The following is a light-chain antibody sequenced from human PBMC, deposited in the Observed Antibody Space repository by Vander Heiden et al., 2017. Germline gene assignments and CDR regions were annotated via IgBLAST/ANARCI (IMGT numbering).Light chain of an antibody. CDR1: NIGNKN. CDR3: QVWDSSSDHPV. Sequence: VLTLPPSRSVSPGQTARITCGGNNIGNKNVHWYQQKPGQAPVLVVYDDSDRPSGIPERFSGSNSGNTATLTISRVEAGDEADYYCQVWDSSSDHPVFGGGTKLTVL. CDR2: DDS. J-gene: IGLJ2*01. V-gene: IGLV3-21*02.